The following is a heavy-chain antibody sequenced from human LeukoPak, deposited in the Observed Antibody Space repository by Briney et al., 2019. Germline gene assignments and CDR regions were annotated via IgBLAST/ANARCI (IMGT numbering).Heavy chain of an antibody. D-gene: IGHD3-16*02. CDR3: ARVVAITFGGVITRPFDY. Sequence: GGSLRLSCAASGFTFSSYEMNWVRQAPGKGLEWVSYISSSGSTIYYADSVKGRFTISRDNAKNSLYLQMNSLRAEDTAVYYCARVVAITFGGVITRPFDYWGQGTLVTVSS. CDR1: GFTFSSYE. CDR2: ISSSGSTI. V-gene: IGHV3-48*03. J-gene: IGHJ4*02.